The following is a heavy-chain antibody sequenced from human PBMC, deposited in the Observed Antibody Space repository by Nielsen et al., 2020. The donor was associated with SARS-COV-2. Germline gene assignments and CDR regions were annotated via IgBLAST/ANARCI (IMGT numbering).Heavy chain of an antibody. D-gene: IGHD2-21*02. CDR2: INPNSGGT. Sequence: ASVKVSCKASGYTFTGYYMHWVRQAPGQGLEWMGWINPNSGGTNYAQKFQGWVTMTRDTSISTAYMELSRLRSDDTAVYYCAREKWAYCGGDCYSGDDYWGQGTLVTVSS. CDR3: AREKWAYCGGDCYSGDDY. CDR1: GYTFTGYY. J-gene: IGHJ4*02. V-gene: IGHV1-2*04.